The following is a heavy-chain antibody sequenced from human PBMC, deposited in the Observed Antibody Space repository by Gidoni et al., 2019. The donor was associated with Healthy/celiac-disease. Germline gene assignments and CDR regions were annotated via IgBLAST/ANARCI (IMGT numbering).Heavy chain of an antibody. V-gene: IGHV4-30-4*01. Sequence: SISSGDYYWSWIRQPPGKGLEWIGYIYYSGSTYYNPSLKSRVTISVDTSKNQFSLKLSSVTAADTAVYYCASPNYYGSGIEDYWGQGTLVTVSS. CDR1: SISSGDYY. CDR2: IYYSGST. CDR3: ASPNYYGSGIEDY. D-gene: IGHD3-10*01. J-gene: IGHJ4*02.